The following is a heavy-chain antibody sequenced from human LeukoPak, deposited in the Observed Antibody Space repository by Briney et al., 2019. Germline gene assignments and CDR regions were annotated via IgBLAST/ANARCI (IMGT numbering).Heavy chain of an antibody. V-gene: IGHV3-33*06. D-gene: IGHD4-23*01. CDR1: GFTFSDSG. CDR3: AKGGITPDY. CDR2: IWYDGSDK. Sequence: GGSLRLSCAASGFTFSDSGMHWVRQAPGKGLEWAAIIWYDGSDKYYAESVKGRFTISRDNSKNTLYLQMNSLRAEDTAVYYCAKGGITPDYWGQGTLVAVSA. J-gene: IGHJ4*02.